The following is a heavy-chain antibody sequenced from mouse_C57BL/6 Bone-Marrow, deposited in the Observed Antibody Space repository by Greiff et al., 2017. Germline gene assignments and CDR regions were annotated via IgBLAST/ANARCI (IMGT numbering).Heavy chain of an antibody. CDR2: IDPENGDT. V-gene: IGHV14-4*01. CDR1: GFNIKDDY. Sequence: VQLQQSGAELVRPGASVKLSCTASGFNIKDDYMHWVKQRPEQGLEWIGWIDPENGDTEYASKFQGKATITADTSSNTAYLQLSSLTSEDTAVYYWTPEIHVDYWGQGTTLTVSS. CDR3: TPEIHVDY. J-gene: IGHJ2*01.